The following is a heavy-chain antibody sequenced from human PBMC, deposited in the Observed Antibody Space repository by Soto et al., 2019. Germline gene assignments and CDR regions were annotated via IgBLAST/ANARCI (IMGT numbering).Heavy chain of an antibody. D-gene: IGHD1-7*01. CDR3: AAATTWNFHFPY. Sequence: QAQLVESGGGVVQPGTSLRLSCEASGFTISTHGMHWVRQAPGKGLEWLANIWYDGRNKFYAESVKGRFSISKDNSKNTLYLQMSILRAEDMAVYYCAAATTWNFHFPYRGQGAQVTVSS. CDR2: IWYDGRNK. J-gene: IGHJ4*02. CDR1: GFTISTHG. V-gene: IGHV3-33*03.